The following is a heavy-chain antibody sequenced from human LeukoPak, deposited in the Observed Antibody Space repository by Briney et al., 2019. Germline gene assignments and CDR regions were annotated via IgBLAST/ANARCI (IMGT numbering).Heavy chain of an antibody. Sequence: GGSLRLSCAASGFTFSSYAMSWVRQAPGKGLGWVSSISSSSSYIYYADSVKGRFTISRDNAKNSLYLQMNSLRAEDTAVYYCAIIAAAVYWGQGTLVTVSS. J-gene: IGHJ4*02. CDR2: ISSSSSYI. V-gene: IGHV3-21*01. D-gene: IGHD6-13*01. CDR3: AIIAAAVY. CDR1: GFTFSSYA.